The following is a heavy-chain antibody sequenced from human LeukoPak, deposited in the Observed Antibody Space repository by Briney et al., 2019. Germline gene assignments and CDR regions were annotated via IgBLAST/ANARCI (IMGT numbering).Heavy chain of an antibody. CDR1: GGSFSGYY. Sequence: PSETLSLTCAVYGGSFSGYYWSWIRQPPGKGLEWIGEINHSGSTNYNPSLKSRVTISVDTSKNQFSLKLSSVTAADTAVYYCARGRGVRGGYRQPSCMDVWGQGTTVTVSS. CDR2: INHSGST. D-gene: IGHD3-16*02. CDR3: ARGRGVRGGYRQPSCMDV. J-gene: IGHJ6*02. V-gene: IGHV4-34*01.